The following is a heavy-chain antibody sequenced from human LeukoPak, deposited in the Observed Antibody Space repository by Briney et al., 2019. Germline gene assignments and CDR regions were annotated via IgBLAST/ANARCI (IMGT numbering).Heavy chain of an antibody. CDR3: ARDPPYSGSGYYYYMDV. J-gene: IGHJ6*03. D-gene: IGHD1-26*01. Sequence: PSGTLSLTCAVSGGSISSSNWWSWVRQPPGKGLEWIGEIYHSGSTNYNPSLKSRVTISVDKSKNQFSLKLSSVTAADTAVYYCARDPPYSGSGYYYYMDVWGKGTTVTVSS. CDR2: IYHSGST. CDR1: GGSISSSNW. V-gene: IGHV4-4*02.